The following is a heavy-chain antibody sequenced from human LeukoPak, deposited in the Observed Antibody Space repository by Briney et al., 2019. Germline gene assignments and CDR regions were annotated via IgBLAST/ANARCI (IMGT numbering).Heavy chain of an antibody. Sequence: GGSLRLSCAASGFTFSDYYMNWVRQAPGKGLEWVSYISSSGSTIYYADSVKGRFTISRDNAKNSLYLQMNSLRADDTALYYCATTFITMVRGVTYGFDYWGQGTLVTVSS. V-gene: IGHV3-11*01. CDR3: ATTFITMVRGVTYGFDY. J-gene: IGHJ4*02. CDR1: GFTFSDYY. D-gene: IGHD3-10*01. CDR2: ISSSGSTI.